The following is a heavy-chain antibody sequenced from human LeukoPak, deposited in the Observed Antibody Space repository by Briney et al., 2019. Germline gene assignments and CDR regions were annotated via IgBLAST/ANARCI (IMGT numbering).Heavy chain of an antibody. CDR2: ISSSSGTI. D-gene: IGHD5-18*01. Sequence: GGSLRLSCAASGFTFSPYSINWVRQAPGKGLEWVSYISSSSGTIYYADSVKGRFTISGDNAKNSLYLQMNSLRAEDTAVYYCARTRGYSYCLIDYWGQGTLVTVSS. J-gene: IGHJ4*02. CDR3: ARTRGYSYCLIDY. CDR1: GFTFSPYS. V-gene: IGHV3-48*04.